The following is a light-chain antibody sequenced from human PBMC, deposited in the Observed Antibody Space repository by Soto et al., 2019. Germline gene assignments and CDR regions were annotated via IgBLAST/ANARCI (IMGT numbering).Light chain of an antibody. CDR2: LDS. CDR1: QSLLHSNGYNY. CDR3: MQALQTRT. V-gene: IGKV2-28*01. Sequence: DIVMTQSPLSLPVTPGEPASISCRSSQSLLHSNGYNYLDWYLQKPGQSPQLLIYLDSNRASGVPDRFSGSGSGTDFTLKISRVEAEDVGVYYCMQALQTRTFGQGTKVDI. J-gene: IGKJ1*01.